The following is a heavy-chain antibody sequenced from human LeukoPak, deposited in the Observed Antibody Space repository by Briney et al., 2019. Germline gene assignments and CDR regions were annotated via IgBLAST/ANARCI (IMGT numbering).Heavy chain of an antibody. D-gene: IGHD3-16*01. CDR1: GFAFSSYW. CDR2: IKQDGSEK. V-gene: IGHV3-7*01. Sequence: GGSLRLSCAASGFAFSSYWMSWVRQAPGKGLEWVANIKQDGSEKYYVDSVKGRFTISRDNAKNSLYLQMNSLRAEDTAVYYCARDQKGELYAYWGQGTLVTVSS. CDR3: ARDQKGELYAY. J-gene: IGHJ4*02.